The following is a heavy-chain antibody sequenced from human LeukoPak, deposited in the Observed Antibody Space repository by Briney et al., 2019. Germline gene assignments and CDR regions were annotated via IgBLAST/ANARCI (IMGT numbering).Heavy chain of an antibody. CDR2: MYSGGGT. V-gene: IGHV3-53*01. D-gene: IGHD4-23*01. J-gene: IGHJ4*02. CDR1: GFTVNTNY. Sequence: PGGSLRLSGAASGFTVNTNYMSWVRQAPGKGLEWVSIMYSGGGTHYADSVKGRFTISRDNSKDTLFLQMNSLRAEDTAVYYCARVLGNLALDHWGQGTLVTVSS. CDR3: ARVLGNLALDH.